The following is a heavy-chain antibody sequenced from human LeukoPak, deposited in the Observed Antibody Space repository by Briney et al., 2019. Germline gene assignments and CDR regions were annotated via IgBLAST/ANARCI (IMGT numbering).Heavy chain of an antibody. J-gene: IGHJ4*02. D-gene: IGHD3-22*01. CDR1: GFTFSNAW. Sequence: PGGSLRLSCAASGFTFSNAWMSWVRQAPGKGLEWVGRIKSKTDGGTTDYAAPVKGRFTISRDDSKNTLYLQMNSLKTEDTAVYYCTTGLTTYYYDSSGYYSDYWGQGTLVTVSS. CDR2: IKSKTDGGTT. CDR3: TTGLTTYYYDSSGYYSDY. V-gene: IGHV3-15*01.